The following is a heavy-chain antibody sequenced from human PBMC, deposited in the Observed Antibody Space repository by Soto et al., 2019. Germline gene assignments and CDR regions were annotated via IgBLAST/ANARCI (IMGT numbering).Heavy chain of an antibody. CDR2: ISGSGGST. V-gene: IGHV3-23*01. CDR3: ATTYDFWSGSFDY. CDR1: GFTFSSYA. Sequence: EVQLLESGGGLVQPGGSLRLSCAASGFTFSSYAMSWVRQAPGKGLEWVSAISGSGGSTYYADSVKGRFTISRDNSKNTLYLQMNSLRAEDTAVYYCATTYDFWSGSFDYWGQGTLVTASS. J-gene: IGHJ4*02. D-gene: IGHD3-3*01.